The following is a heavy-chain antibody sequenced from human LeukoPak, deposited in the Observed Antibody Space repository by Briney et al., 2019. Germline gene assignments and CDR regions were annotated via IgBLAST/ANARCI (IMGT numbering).Heavy chain of an antibody. Sequence: PGGSLRLSCAASGFTFSSYAMGWVRQAPGKGLEWVSAITASGGNTYYADSVKGRFTISRDNSKNTLYLQVNSLRAEDTAVYYCAKGNGYSYGRYYFDYWGQGTLVTGSS. CDR3: AKGNGYSYGRYYFDY. D-gene: IGHD5-18*01. J-gene: IGHJ4*02. CDR2: ITASGGNT. CDR1: GFTFSSYA. V-gene: IGHV3-23*01.